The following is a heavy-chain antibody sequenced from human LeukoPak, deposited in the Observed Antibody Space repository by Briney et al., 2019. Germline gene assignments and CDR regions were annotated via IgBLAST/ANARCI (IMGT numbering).Heavy chain of an antibody. CDR3: ARNSAYSTSSGFNA. CDR1: GGSISSHY. Sequence: SETLSLTCTVSGGSISSHYWSWIRQPPGKGLEWIGEINKAGITNYHPSLKSRVTMSIDTSKNQISLRLTSVTAADTAVYYCARNSAYSTSSGFNAWGQGTLVTVSP. CDR2: INKAGIT. J-gene: IGHJ4*02. D-gene: IGHD6-6*01. V-gene: IGHV4-34*01.